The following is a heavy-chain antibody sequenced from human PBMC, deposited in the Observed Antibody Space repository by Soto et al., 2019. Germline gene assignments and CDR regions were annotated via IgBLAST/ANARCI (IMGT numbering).Heavy chain of an antibody. D-gene: IGHD6-13*01. Sequence: TLSLTCTVSGGSISSSSYYWGWIRQPPGKGLEWIGSIYYSGSTYYNPSLKSRVTISVDTSKNQFSLKLSSVTAADTAVYYCARDSSSWYRGWFDPWGQGTLVTVSS. CDR3: ARDSSSWYRGWFDP. J-gene: IGHJ5*02. V-gene: IGHV4-39*02. CDR2: IYYSGST. CDR1: GGSISSSSYY.